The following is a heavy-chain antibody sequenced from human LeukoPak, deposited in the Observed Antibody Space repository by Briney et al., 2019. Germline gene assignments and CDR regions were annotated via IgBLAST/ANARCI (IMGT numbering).Heavy chain of an antibody. Sequence: GGSLRHSCAASGFTLRSYAISWVREGPGRGLEWVSAISGSGGSTYYADAVKGRFTISRDNSKNTLYLQMNSLRAEDTAVYYCASSMVRGVMIFDPWGQGTLVTVSS. D-gene: IGHD3-10*01. CDR1: GFTLRSYA. V-gene: IGHV3-23*01. CDR2: ISGSGGST. J-gene: IGHJ5*02. CDR3: ASSMVRGVMIFDP.